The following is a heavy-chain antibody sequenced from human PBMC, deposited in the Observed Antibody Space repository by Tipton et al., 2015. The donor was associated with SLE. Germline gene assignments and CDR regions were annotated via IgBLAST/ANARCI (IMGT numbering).Heavy chain of an antibody. D-gene: IGHD3-9*01. CDR2: IYTSGST. CDR3: ARGQGSYYDILTGGAFDI. J-gene: IGHJ3*02. V-gene: IGHV4-4*09. Sequence: TLSLTCTVSGGSISSYYWSWIRQPPGKGLEWIGYIYTSGSTNYNPSLKSRATISVDTSKNQFSLKLSSVTAADTAVYYCARGQGSYYDILTGGAFDIWGQGTMVTVSS. CDR1: GGSISSYY.